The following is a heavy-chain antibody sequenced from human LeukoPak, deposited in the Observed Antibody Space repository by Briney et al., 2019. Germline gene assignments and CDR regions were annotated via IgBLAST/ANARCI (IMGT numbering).Heavy chain of an antibody. D-gene: IGHD3-9*01. CDR2: ISYDGSNK. CDR1: GFTSSSYG. J-gene: IGHJ4*02. Sequence: RSLRLSCAASGFTSSSYGMHWVRQAPGKGLEWVAVISYDGSNKYYADSVKGRFTISRDNSKNTLYLQMNSLRAEDTAVYYCAKDRPEYYDILTGYFDYWGQGTLVTVSS. CDR3: AKDRPEYYDILTGYFDY. V-gene: IGHV3-30*18.